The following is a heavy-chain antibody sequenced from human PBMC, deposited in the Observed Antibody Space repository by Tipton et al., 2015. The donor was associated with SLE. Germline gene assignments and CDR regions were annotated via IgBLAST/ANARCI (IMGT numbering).Heavy chain of an antibody. CDR2: ISSSSSYT. Sequence: SLRLSCAASGFTFGDYYMSWIRQAPGKGLEWVSYISSSSSYTNYADSVQGRFTISRDNAKNSLYLEMNSLRAEDTAVYYCARDQDRAYYEPFDIWGQGTMVTVSS. J-gene: IGHJ3*02. D-gene: IGHD3-22*01. V-gene: IGHV3-11*06. CDR1: GFTFGDYY. CDR3: ARDQDRAYYEPFDI.